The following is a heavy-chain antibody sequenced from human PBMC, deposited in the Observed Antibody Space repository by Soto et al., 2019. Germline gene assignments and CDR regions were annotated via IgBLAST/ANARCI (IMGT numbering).Heavy chain of an antibody. V-gene: IGHV1-3*01. CDR2: INAGNGNT. CDR1: GYTFTSYA. Sequence: ASVKVSCKASGYTFTSYAMHWVRQAPGQRLEWMGWINAGNGNTKYSQKFQGRVTITRDTSASTAYMELSSLRSEDTAVYYCARDQQGYCTNGVCYYYYYMDVWGKGTTVTSP. D-gene: IGHD2-8*01. CDR3: ARDQQGYCTNGVCYYYYYMDV. J-gene: IGHJ6*03.